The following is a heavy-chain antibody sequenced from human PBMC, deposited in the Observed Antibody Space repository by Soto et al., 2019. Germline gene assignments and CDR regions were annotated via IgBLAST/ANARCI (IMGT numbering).Heavy chain of an antibody. D-gene: IGHD3-16*01. CDR3: ARQGDLGRAHYDAFDI. V-gene: IGHV5-51*01. CDR2: IYPGDSDT. CDR1: GYSFTSYW. J-gene: IGHJ3*02. Sequence: GESLKISCKGSGYSFTSYWIGWVRQMSGKGLEWMGIIYPGDSDTRYSPSFQGQVIISADKSISTAYLQWSSLKASDTAMYYCARQGDLGRAHYDAFDIWGQGTMVTVSS.